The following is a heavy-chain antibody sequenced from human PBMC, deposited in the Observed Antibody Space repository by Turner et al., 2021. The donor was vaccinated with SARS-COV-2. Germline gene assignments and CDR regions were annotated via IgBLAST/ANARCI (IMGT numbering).Heavy chain of an antibody. CDR3: ARDGQSITMVRGVISPPFDY. CDR2: TSYDGINK. CDR1: GFTFSSYG. Sequence: QVQLVESGEGVVRPGRSVNSACAASGFTFSSYGMYWVRQAPVKGMGVVAVTSYDGINKYYADAVKGRFTISRDNSKNTLYLQMNSLRAEDTAVYYCARDGQSITMVRGVISPPFDYWGQGTLVTVSS. D-gene: IGHD3-10*01. V-gene: IGHV3-30*03. J-gene: IGHJ4*02.